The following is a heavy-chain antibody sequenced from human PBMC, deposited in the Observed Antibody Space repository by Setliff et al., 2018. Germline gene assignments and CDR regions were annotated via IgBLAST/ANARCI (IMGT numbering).Heavy chain of an antibody. CDR3: ARHLLVQGTYHFDY. J-gene: IGHJ4*02. CDR1: GDSTDSYY. Sequence: PSETLSLTCSVSGDSTDSYYWTWVRQSAGKGLEWIGSMYYSGSTYYNPSLKGRVTLSVDTTKNQFSLKLTSMTAADTAVYFCARHLLVQGTYHFDYWGQGSPVTVSS. V-gene: IGHV4-59*04. CDR2: MYYSGST. D-gene: IGHD3-10*01.